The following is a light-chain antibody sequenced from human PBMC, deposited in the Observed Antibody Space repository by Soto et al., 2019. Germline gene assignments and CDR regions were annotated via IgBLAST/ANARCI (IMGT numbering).Light chain of an antibody. CDR3: TSYVGNAIWV. J-gene: IGLJ3*02. Sequence: QSVLTQPPSASGSPGQSVTISCTGTSSDVGAYKYVSWYQQYPGKAPKLMIYEVTKRPSGVPDRFSGSKSGNTASLTVSGLHAEDEADYYCTSYVGNAIWVFGGGTKLTVL. CDR2: EVT. CDR1: SSDVGAYKY. V-gene: IGLV2-8*01.